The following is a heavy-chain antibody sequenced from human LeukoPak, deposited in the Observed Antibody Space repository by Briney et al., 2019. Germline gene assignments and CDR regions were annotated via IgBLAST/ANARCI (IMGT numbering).Heavy chain of an antibody. CDR3: ARKMHYFDY. CDR1: GFSFSDYY. Sequence: GGSLRLSCAASGFSFSDYYMSWIRQAPGKGLEWVSYISSSSSYTNYADSVKGRFTISRDNAKNSLSLQMNSLRPEDTAVYYCARKMHYFDYWGQGTLVTVSS. CDR2: ISSSSSYT. D-gene: IGHD5-24*01. V-gene: IGHV3-11*06. J-gene: IGHJ4*02.